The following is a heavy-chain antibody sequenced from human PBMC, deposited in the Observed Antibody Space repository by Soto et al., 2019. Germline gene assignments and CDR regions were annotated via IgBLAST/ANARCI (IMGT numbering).Heavy chain of an antibody. V-gene: IGHV1-69*01. CDR2: IIPMFGTP. J-gene: IGHJ4*02. CDR3: ARGRDQPPVGLYFDS. CDR1: GGAFNNYI. Sequence: QVQLVQSGAEVKKPGSSVKVSCKASGGAFNNYIFDWVRQAPGQGLEWMGGIIPMFGTPKYAQTFQDRITISADVSTGTAYMELTSLGFDDTAIYYCARGRDQPPVGLYFDSWGEGTRVTVSS. D-gene: IGHD1-26*01.